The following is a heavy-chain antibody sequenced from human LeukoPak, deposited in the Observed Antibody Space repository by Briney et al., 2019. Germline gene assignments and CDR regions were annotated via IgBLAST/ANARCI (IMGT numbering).Heavy chain of an antibody. J-gene: IGHJ5*02. CDR3: ARAGGFHYDIHSTYENWFDP. D-gene: IGHD3-9*01. Sequence: GASVKVSCKASGYTFTGYYMHWVRQAPGQGLEWMGWINPNSGGTNYAQKFQGRVNMTRDTSISTAYMELSRLRSADTAVYYCARAGGFHYDIHSTYENWFDPWGQGTLVTVSS. V-gene: IGHV1-2*02. CDR1: GYTFTGYY. CDR2: INPNSGGT.